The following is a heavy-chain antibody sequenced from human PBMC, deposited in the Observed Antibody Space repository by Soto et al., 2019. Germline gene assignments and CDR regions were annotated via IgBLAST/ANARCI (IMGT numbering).Heavy chain of an antibody. CDR1: GFTFSSYS. CDR2: ISSRSSTI. CDR3: ARQPARIAELGWFDP. Sequence: EVQLVESGGGLVQPGGSLRLSCAASGFTFSSYSMNWVRQAPGKGLEWVSYISSRSSTIYYADPVKGRFTISRDNAKNSLYLQMNSLRAEDTAVYSCARQPARIAELGWFDPWGQGTLVTVSS. V-gene: IGHV3-48*01. D-gene: IGHD1-7*01. J-gene: IGHJ5*02.